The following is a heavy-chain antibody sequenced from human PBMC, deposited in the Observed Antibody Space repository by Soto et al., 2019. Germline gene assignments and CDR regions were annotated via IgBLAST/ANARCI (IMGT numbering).Heavy chain of an antibody. J-gene: IGHJ4*02. Sequence: SETLSLTCTVSGDSLSGYYWSWIRQTPGKGLEWIGYFYSSGSPHHNPSLKSRVTISEDRSKNQFSLKLSSVTAADTAVYYCARIAAAGTNFDYWGQGTLVTV. CDR3: ARIAAAGTNFDY. CDR2: FYSSGSP. CDR1: GDSLSGYY. V-gene: IGHV4-59*01. D-gene: IGHD6-13*01.